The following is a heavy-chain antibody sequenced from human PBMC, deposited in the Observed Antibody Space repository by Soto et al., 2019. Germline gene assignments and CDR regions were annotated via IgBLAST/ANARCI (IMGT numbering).Heavy chain of an antibody. J-gene: IGHJ6*03. CDR2: ISAYNGNT. CDR3: AREWGTGKKDYYYYMDV. D-gene: IGHD1-1*01. Sequence: ASVKVSCKASGYTFTSYGISWVRQAPGQGLEWMGWISAYNGNTNYAQKLQGRVTMTTDTSTSTAYRELRSLRSDDTAVYYCAREWGTGKKDYYYYMDVWGKGTTVTVSS. CDR1: GYTFTSYG. V-gene: IGHV1-18*01.